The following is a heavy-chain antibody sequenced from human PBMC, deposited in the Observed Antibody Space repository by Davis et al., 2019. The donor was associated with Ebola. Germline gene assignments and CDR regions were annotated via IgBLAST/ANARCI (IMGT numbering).Heavy chain of an antibody. D-gene: IGHD4-17*01. CDR1: GFTFDDYG. J-gene: IGHJ4*02. Sequence: ESLKISCAASGFTFDDYGMSWIRQPPGKGLEWIGEINHSGSTNYNPSLKSRVTISVDTSKNQFSLKLSSVTAADTAVYYCARSEHDYGDYAFDYWGQGTLVTVSS. V-gene: IGHV4-34*01. CDR3: ARSEHDYGDYAFDY. CDR2: INHSGST.